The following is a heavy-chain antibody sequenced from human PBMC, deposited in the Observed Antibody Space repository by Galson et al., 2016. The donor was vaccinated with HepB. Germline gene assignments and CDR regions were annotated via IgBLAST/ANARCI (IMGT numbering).Heavy chain of an antibody. Sequence: SLRLSCAASRFSISSYAMHWVRQTPGKGLEWVAVISYDGNEKYFVDSVEGRFTISRDNAKNTLYLQINSLRPEDTAIYYCAKDQVGKGYLYGSGIFDVWGQGTAVTVS. CDR1: RFSISSYA. CDR2: ISYDGNEK. D-gene: IGHD3-10*01. CDR3: AKDQVGKGYLYGSGIFDV. J-gene: IGHJ6*02. V-gene: IGHV3-30*18.